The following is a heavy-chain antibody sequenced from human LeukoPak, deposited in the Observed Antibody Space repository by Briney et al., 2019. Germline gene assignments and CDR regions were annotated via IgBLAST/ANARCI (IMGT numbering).Heavy chain of an antibody. CDR2: MNPNSGNT. CDR3: ARVRFRGEPIDC. D-gene: IGHD3-10*01. CDR1: GYTFTSYD. V-gene: IGHV1-8*01. Sequence: VASVKVSCKASGYTFTSYDINWVRQATGQGLEWMGRMNPNSGNTGYAQKFQGRVTMTRNTSISTAYLELSSLRSEDTAVYYCARVRFRGEPIDCWGQGTLVTVSS. J-gene: IGHJ4*02.